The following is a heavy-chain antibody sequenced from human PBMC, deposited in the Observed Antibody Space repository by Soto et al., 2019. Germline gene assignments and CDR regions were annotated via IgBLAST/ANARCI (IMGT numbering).Heavy chain of an antibody. V-gene: IGHV3-9*01. CDR1: GFTFDDYA. D-gene: IGHD2-15*01. J-gene: IGHJ3*02. CDR2: ISWNSGSI. Sequence: GGSLRLSCAASGFTFDDYAMHWVRQAPGKGLEWVSGISWNSGSIGYADSVKGRFTISRDNAKNSLYLQMNSLRAEDTALYYCAKGTYQGYAFDIWGQGTMVTVSS. CDR3: AKGTYQGYAFDI.